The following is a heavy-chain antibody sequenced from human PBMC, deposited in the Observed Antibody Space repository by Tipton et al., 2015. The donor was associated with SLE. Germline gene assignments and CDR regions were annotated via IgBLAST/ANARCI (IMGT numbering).Heavy chain of an antibody. J-gene: IGHJ3*02. CDR3: ARGPTGWRGAFDI. D-gene: IGHD2-15*01. Sequence: SLRLSCAASGFTFSSYAMSWVRQAPGKGLEWVSYISSSGSTIYYADSVKGRFTISRDNAKNSLYLQMNSLRAEDTAVYYCARGPTGWRGAFDIWGQGTMVTVSS. V-gene: IGHV3-48*03. CDR1: GFTFSSYA. CDR2: ISSSGSTI.